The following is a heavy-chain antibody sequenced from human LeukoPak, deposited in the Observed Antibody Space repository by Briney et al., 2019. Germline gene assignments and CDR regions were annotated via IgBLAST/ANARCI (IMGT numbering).Heavy chain of an antibody. CDR3: ARDHGHHDYGDYPPLVAFDI. CDR2: ITNNNRII. J-gene: IGHJ3*02. CDR1: GFSLSSYE. D-gene: IGHD4-17*01. V-gene: IGHV3-48*03. Sequence: GGSLRLSCAASGFSLSSYEMNWVRQAPGKGLEWISYITNNNRIIYYADSVKGRFTISRDNTKNSLYLQMNSRRAEDTAIYYCARDHGHHDYGDYPPLVAFDIWGQGTMVTVSS.